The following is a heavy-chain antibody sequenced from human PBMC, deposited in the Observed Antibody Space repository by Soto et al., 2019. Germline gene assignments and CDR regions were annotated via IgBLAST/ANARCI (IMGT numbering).Heavy chain of an antibody. CDR2: ISWNGGSI. Sequence: PGGSLRLSCAASGFTFGHYAMHWVRQAPGKGLEWVSGISWNGGSIEYADSVRGRFAISRDSANNSLYLQMNSLRTEDTAFYYCAKEIFGSGSFYDYWGQGTRVTVSS. CDR1: GFTFGHYA. D-gene: IGHD3-10*01. J-gene: IGHJ4*02. CDR3: AKEIFGSGSFYDY. V-gene: IGHV3-9*01.